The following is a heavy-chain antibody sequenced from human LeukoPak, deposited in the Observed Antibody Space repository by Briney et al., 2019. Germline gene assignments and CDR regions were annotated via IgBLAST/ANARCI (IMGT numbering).Heavy chain of an antibody. CDR2: ISGSGGST. Sequence: PGGSLRLSCAASGFTFSSYAMNWVRQPPCKELEWVSAISGSGGSTYYADPVKGRFTISRYNSKNTLYLQMNSLRAGDTAVYYCAKDSWGLYGGLYYFDYWGQGTLVTVSS. CDR3: AKDSWGLYGGLYYFDY. J-gene: IGHJ4*02. CDR1: GFTFSSYA. D-gene: IGHD4/OR15-4a*01. V-gene: IGHV3-23*01.